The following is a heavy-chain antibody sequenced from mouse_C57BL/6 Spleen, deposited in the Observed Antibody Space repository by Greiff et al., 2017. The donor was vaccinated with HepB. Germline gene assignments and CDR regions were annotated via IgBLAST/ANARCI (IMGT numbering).Heavy chain of an antibody. CDR1: GFSLTSYG. Sequence: MKLMESRPGLVQPSQSLSITCTVSGFSLTSYGVHWVRQSPGKGLEWLGVIWRGGSTDYNAAFMSRLSITKDNSKSQVFFKMNSLQADDTAIYYCAKTHDGSFDYWGQGTTLTVSS. D-gene: IGHD2-3*01. V-gene: IGHV2-5*01. CDR3: AKTHDGSFDY. J-gene: IGHJ2*01. CDR2: IWRGGST.